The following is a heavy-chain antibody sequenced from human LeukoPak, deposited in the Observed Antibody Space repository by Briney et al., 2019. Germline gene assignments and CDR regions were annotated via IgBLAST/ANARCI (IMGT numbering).Heavy chain of an antibody. CDR3: ARQRQWLVDY. CDR2: ISSSGSTI. D-gene: IGHD6-19*01. Sequence: GGSLRLSCAASGFTFSSYGMHWVRQAPGKGLEWVSYISSSGSTIYYADSVKGRFTISRDNAKNSLYLQMNSLRAEDTAVYYCARQRQWLVDYWGQGTLVTVSS. CDR1: GFTFSSYG. V-gene: IGHV3-48*04. J-gene: IGHJ4*02.